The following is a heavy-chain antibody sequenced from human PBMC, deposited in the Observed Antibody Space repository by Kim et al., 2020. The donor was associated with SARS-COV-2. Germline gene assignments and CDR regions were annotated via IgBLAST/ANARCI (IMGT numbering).Heavy chain of an antibody. CDR1: GYTFTSYG. D-gene: IGHD4-17*01. CDR3: ARDNSYGDPTWVAYYYGMDV. V-gene: IGHV1-18*01. CDR2: ISAYNGNT. Sequence: ASVKVSCKASGYTFTSYGISWVRQAPGQGLEWMGWISAYNGNTNYAQKLQGRVTMTTDTSTSTAYMELRSLRSDDTAVYYCARDNSYGDPTWVAYYYGMDVWGQGTTVTVSS. J-gene: IGHJ6*02.